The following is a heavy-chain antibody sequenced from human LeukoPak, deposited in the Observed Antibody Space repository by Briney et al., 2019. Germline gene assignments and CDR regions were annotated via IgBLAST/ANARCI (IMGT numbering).Heavy chain of an antibody. V-gene: IGHV4-39*07. CDR1: GGSISSSPYC. CDR2: IYYSGTT. CDR3: AKGAGGFSYYNWFDP. J-gene: IGHJ5*02. Sequence: PSETLSLTCTVSGGSISSSPYCWGWIRQPPGKGLEWIGSIYYSGTTHYNPSLESRVTISVDTSKNQFSLKLASVTAADTAIYYCAKGAGGFSYYNWFDPWGRGTLVTVSS. D-gene: IGHD5-18*01.